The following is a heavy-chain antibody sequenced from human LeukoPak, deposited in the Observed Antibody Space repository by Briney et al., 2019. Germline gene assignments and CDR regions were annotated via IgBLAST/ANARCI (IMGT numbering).Heavy chain of an antibody. V-gene: IGHV3-21*01. Sequence: PGGSLRLSCAASGLTFSSYSMNWVSHAPGKGREWVSSISSSISYIYHADSVKGRFTISRHKAKNSLYLQMNSLRAGDTAVYYCAREPFLERNSIDVWGQRTTVTVSS. CDR3: AREPFLERNSIDV. CDR1: GLTFSSYS. J-gene: IGHJ6*01. CDR2: ISSSISYI. D-gene: IGHD3-3*01.